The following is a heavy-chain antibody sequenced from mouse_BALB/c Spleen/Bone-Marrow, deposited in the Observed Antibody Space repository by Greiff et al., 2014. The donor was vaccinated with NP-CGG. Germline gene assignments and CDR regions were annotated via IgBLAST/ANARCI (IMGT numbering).Heavy chain of an antibody. CDR1: GYTFSSYW. D-gene: IGHD2-14*01. J-gene: IGHJ2*01. Sequence: QVQLQQSGAELMKPGASVKISCKATGYTFSSYWIEWVKQRPGHGLEWIGEILPGSGTTNYNEKFKGKATFTADTSSNTAYMQLSSLTSGDSAVYYCARGTYRYYFDYWGQGTTLTVSS. CDR3: ARGTYRYYFDY. V-gene: IGHV1-9*01. CDR2: ILPGSGTT.